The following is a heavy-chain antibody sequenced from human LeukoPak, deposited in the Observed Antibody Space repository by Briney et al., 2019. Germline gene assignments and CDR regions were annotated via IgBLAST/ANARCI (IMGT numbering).Heavy chain of an antibody. CDR3: ARTAGGKDHDF. J-gene: IGHJ4*02. CDR1: GGSISSGGFY. D-gene: IGHD6-13*01. Sequence: PSETLSLTCTVSGGSISSGGFYWSWIRQHPGKGLEWLGSIFYSGSTFYNPSLKSRLSMSVDTSKNQFSLHLNSVTVADTAVYYCARTAGGKDHDFWGQGTLVSVSS. V-gene: IGHV4-31*03. CDR2: IFYSGST.